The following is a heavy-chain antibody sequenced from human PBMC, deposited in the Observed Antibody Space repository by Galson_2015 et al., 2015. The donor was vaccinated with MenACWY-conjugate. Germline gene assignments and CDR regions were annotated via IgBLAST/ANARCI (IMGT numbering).Heavy chain of an antibody. CDR2: INSDGRST. V-gene: IGHV3-74*01. J-gene: IGHJ4*02. CDR1: GFTFRRFG. CDR3: ARLGGNYRTTSHFGY. Sequence: SLRLSCAASGFTFRRFGMHWVRQAPGKGLVWVSRINSDGRSTSYADSVKGRFTISRDNAKNTLYLQMNSLRAEDTAVYYCARLGGNYRTTSHFGYWGQGTLVTVSS. D-gene: IGHD1-26*01.